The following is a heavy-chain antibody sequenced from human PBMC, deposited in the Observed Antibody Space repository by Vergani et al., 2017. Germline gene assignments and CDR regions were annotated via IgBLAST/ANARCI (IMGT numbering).Heavy chain of an antibody. D-gene: IGHD3-22*01. J-gene: IGHJ3*02. CDR1: GFTFSSYE. CDR2: ISSSGSTI. CDR3: ARDKGYYYDSSGYFPGAFDI. V-gene: IGHV3-48*03. Sequence: VQLVESGGGLVQPGGSLRLSCAASGFTFSSYEMNWVRQAPGKGLEWVSYISSSGSTIYYADSVKGRFTISRDNAKNSLYLQMNSLRAEDTAVYYCARDKGYYYDSSGYFPGAFDIWGQGTMVTVSS.